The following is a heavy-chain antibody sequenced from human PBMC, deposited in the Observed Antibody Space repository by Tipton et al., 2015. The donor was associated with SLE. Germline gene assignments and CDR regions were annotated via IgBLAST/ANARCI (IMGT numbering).Heavy chain of an antibody. V-gene: IGHV4-59*01. CDR3: ARDLRILLVLGDVGY. CDR2: VYDTGNT. Sequence: TLSLTCTVSGGSINNYYWSWIRQSPGKGLEWIGFVYDTGNTKYNPSLKRRATISVDTAKNQFSLKLTSVTAADTALYYCARDLRILLVLGDVGYWVPGALVTVSS. J-gene: IGHJ4*02. D-gene: IGHD5-18*01. CDR1: GGSINNYY.